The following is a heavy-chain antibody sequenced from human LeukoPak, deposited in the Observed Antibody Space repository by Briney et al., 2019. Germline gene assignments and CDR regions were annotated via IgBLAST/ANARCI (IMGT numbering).Heavy chain of an antibody. CDR1: RFTFSSYF. Sequence: PGGSLRLSSAASRFTFSSYFMSWVRQAPGKGLEWVSVISGSGGTTYYAVSVKGRFTISRDNSKNTLYLQMNSLRAEDTAVYYCAKDVPGGWWYFDLWGRGTLVTVSS. D-gene: IGHD6-19*01. V-gene: IGHV3-23*01. CDR3: AKDVPGGWWYFDL. CDR2: ISGSGGTT. J-gene: IGHJ2*01.